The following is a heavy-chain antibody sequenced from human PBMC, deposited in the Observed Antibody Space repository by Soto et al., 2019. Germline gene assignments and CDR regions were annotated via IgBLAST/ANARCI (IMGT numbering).Heavy chain of an antibody. J-gene: IGHJ6*02. CDR2: INPNSGGT. CDR3: ARDAGGLILYYYGMDV. Sequence: QVQLVQSGAEVKKPGASVKVSCKASGYTFTGYYMHWVRQAPGQGLEWMGWINPNSGGTNYAQKFQGWVTMTRDTSISTAYMELSRLRSDDTAVYYCARDAGGLILYYYGMDVWGQGTTVTVSS. CDR1: GYTFTGYY. D-gene: IGHD2-15*01. V-gene: IGHV1-2*04.